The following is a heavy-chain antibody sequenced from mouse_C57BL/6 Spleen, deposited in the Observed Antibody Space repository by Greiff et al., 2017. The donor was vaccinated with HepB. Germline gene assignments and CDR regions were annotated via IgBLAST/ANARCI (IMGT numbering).Heavy chain of an antibody. V-gene: IGHV5-4*01. CDR2: ISDGGSYT. J-gene: IGHJ3*01. Sequence: EVMLVESGGGLVKPGGSLKLSCAASGFTFSSYAMSWVRQTPEKRLEWVATISDGGSYTYYPDNVKGRFTISRDNAKNNLYLQMSHLKSEDTAMYYCAREREYDRRGWFAYWGQGTLVTVSA. CDR1: GFTFSSYA. CDR3: AREREYDRRGWFAY. D-gene: IGHD2-3*01.